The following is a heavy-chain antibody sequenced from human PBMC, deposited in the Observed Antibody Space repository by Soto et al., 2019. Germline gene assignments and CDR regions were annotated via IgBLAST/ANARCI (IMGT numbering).Heavy chain of an antibody. CDR3: ARGRVTMVRGVIKVRYYFDY. J-gene: IGHJ4*02. V-gene: IGHV4-34*01. CDR1: GGSFSGYY. Sequence: SETLSLTCAVYGGSFSGYYWSWIRQPPGKGLEWIGEINHSGSTNYNPSLKSRVTISVDTSKNQFSLKLSSVTAADTAVYYCARGRVTMVRGVIKVRYYFDYWGQGTLVTVSS. CDR2: INHSGST. D-gene: IGHD3-10*01.